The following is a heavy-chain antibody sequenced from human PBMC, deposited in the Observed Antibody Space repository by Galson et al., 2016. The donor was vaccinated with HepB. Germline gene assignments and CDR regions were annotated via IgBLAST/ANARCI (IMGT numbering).Heavy chain of an antibody. Sequence: SETLSLTCAVSDASISSSNWWTWVRQPPGKGLEWIGEIYRNGNTNLNPSLKSRVTISLDKSKNHSSLNLSSVTAADTAVYYCTRVPNSGSYPYPYSYGMDVWGQGTTVTVSS. CDR3: TRVPNSGSYPYPYSYGMDV. CDR2: IYRNGNT. CDR1: DASISSSNW. V-gene: IGHV4-4*02. J-gene: IGHJ6*02. D-gene: IGHD1-26*01.